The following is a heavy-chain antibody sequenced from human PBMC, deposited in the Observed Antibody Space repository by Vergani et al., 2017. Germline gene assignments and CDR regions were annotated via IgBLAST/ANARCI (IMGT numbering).Heavy chain of an antibody. V-gene: IGHV4-31*01. CDR2: IYYSGST. CDR1: GGSISSGGYY. CDR3: ARCGIAARPSDYMDV. J-gene: IGHJ6*03. D-gene: IGHD6-6*01. Sequence: QVQLQESGPGLVKPSQTLSLTCTVSGGSISSGGYYWSWIRQPPGKGLEWIGYIYYSGSTYYNPSLKSLVTISVDTSKNQFSLKLSSVTAADTAVYYCARCGIAARPSDYMDVWGKGTTVTVSS.